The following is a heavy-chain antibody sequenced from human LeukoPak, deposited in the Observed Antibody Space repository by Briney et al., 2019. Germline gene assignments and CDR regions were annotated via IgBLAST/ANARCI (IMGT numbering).Heavy chain of an antibody. CDR2: IIPILGIA. CDR3: AQMVGAVVPAAMVSWWFDP. Sequence: ASVKISCKASGGTFSSYTISWVRQAPGQGLEWMGRIIPILGIANYAQKFQDRVTITADKSTSTAYMELSSLRSEDTAVYYCAQMVGAVVPAAMVSWWFDPWGQGTLVTVSS. CDR1: GGTFSSYT. V-gene: IGHV1-69*02. J-gene: IGHJ5*02. D-gene: IGHD2-2*01.